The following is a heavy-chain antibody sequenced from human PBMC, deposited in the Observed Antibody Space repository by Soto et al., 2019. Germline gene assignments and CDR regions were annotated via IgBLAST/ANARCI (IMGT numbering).Heavy chain of an antibody. J-gene: IGHJ4*02. V-gene: IGHV2-5*02. Sequence: SGPTLVNPTETLTLTCTLSGFSLSSGVGVGWVRQPPGKALEWLAVIYWDNDKRSSPSLKSRLTITKDTSKNQVVLTMTNMDPVDTATYYCAHSLIPNWGSRGAFDYWGQGTLVTVSS. CDR3: AHSLIPNWGSRGAFDY. D-gene: IGHD7-27*01. CDR2: IYWDNDK. CDR1: GFSLSSGVG.